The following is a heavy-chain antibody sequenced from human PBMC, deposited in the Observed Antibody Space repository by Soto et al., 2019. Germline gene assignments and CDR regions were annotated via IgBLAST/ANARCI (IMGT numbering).Heavy chain of an antibody. CDR1: GLTFSAFG. Sequence: EVQLVESGGGLVKPGGSLRLSCAASGLTFSAFGMNWVRQAPGKGLEWVSSISSGGEYLDYGDSVKGRLPISRDNATNSLFLKLDSLRVEDAAVYYCATDGAAGADMGVWGKGTTVTVSS. V-gene: IGHV3-21*01. J-gene: IGHJ6*03. CDR2: ISSGGEYL. D-gene: IGHD6-13*01. CDR3: ATDGAAGADMGV.